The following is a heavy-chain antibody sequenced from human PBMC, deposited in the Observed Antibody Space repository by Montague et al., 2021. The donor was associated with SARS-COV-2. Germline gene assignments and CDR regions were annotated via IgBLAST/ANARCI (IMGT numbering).Heavy chain of an antibody. CDR1: GFSLSTSGMC. V-gene: IGHV2-70*01. Sequence: PALVKPTQTLTLTCTFSGFSLSTSGMCVSWIRQPPGKALEWLALIDWDDDKYYSTSLKTRLTISKDTSKNQVVPTMTNMDPVDTATFYCARIPTAGTPMGNCYYYGMDVWGQGTTVTVSS. CDR3: ARIPTAGTPMGNCYYYGMDV. CDR2: IDWDDDK. J-gene: IGHJ6*02. D-gene: IGHD5-18*01.